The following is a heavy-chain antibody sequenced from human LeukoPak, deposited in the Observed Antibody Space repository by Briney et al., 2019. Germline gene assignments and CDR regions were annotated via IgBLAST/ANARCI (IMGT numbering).Heavy chain of an antibody. CDR2: IYYSGST. D-gene: IGHD6-13*01. J-gene: IGHJ4*02. Sequence: SETLSLTCTVSGGSISSYYWSWIRQPPGKGLEWIGYIYYSGSTNYNPSLKSRVTISVDTSKNQFSLKLSSVTAADTAVCYCARGGGAEQQLFDYWGQGTLVTVSS. CDR1: GGSISSYY. V-gene: IGHV4-59*01. CDR3: ARGGGAEQQLFDY.